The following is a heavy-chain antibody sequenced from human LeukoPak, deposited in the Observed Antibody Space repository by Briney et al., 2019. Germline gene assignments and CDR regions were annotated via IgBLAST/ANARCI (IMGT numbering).Heavy chain of an antibody. CDR3: AGVEVPGDPWGMDV. CDR1: GYTFTSYD. D-gene: IGHD3-10*01. J-gene: IGHJ6*02. V-gene: IGHV1-8*01. Sequence: GASVRVSCKASGYTFTSYDINWVRQATGQGLEWMGWMNPNCGNTGYAQKFQGRVTMTRNTSISTAYMELSSLRSEDTAVYYCAGVEVPGDPWGMDVWGQGTTVTVSS. CDR2: MNPNCGNT.